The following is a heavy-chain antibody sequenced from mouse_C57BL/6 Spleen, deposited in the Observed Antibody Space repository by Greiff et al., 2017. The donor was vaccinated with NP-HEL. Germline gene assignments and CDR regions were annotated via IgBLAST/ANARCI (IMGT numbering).Heavy chain of an antibody. Sequence: VQLQQSGAELVRPGASVTLSCKASGYTFTDYEMPWVKQTPVHGLEWIGAIDPETGGTAYNQKFKGKAILTADKSSSTAYMELRSLTSEDSAVYYCTRSPYWYFDVWGTGTTVTVSS. CDR2: IDPETGGT. CDR1: GYTFTDYE. J-gene: IGHJ1*03. CDR3: TRSPYWYFDV. V-gene: IGHV1-15*01.